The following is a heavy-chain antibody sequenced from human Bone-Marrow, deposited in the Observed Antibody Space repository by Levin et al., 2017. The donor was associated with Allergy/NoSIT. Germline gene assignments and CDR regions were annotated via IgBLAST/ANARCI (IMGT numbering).Heavy chain of an antibody. CDR2: IYYSGST. Sequence: ASETLSLTCTVSGGSISSYYWSWIRQPPGKGLEWIGYIYYSGSTNYNPSLKSRVTISVDTSKNQFSLKLSSVTAADTAVYYCARAGGGGVYYDSSGYNRYYYYGMDVWGQGTTVTVSS. J-gene: IGHJ6*02. CDR1: GGSISSYY. V-gene: IGHV4-59*01. D-gene: IGHD3-22*01. CDR3: ARAGGGGVYYDSSGYNRYYYYGMDV.